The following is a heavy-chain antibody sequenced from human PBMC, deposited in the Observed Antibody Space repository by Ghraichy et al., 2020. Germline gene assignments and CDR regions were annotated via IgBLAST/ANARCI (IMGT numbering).Heavy chain of an antibody. J-gene: IGHJ4*02. V-gene: IGHV3-15*01. CDR2: IKSHTEGGTT. CDR3: AADFSRWLLRQFDY. Sequence: GGSLRLSCAASGFTFSYAWMNWVRQAPGKGLEWVGRIKSHTEGGTTDYAAPVRGRFSISRDDSTNTLFLQMNSLQAEDTAIYYCAADFSRWLLRQFDYWGQGALVTVSS. D-gene: IGHD2-15*01. CDR1: GFTFSYAW.